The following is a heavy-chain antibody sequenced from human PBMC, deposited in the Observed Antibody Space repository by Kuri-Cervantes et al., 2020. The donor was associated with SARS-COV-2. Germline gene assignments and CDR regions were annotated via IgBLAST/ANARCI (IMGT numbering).Heavy chain of an antibody. Sequence: ASVKVSCKASGYPFDRYEIIWVRQAPGQGLEWMGWINTNTGNPTYAQGFTGRFVFSLDTSVSTAYLQISSLKAEDTAVYYCARGQARYCSSTSCHYYYYGMDVWGQGTTVTVSS. CDR1: GYPFDRYE. CDR3: ARGQARYCSSTSCHYYYYGMDV. D-gene: IGHD2-2*01. V-gene: IGHV7-4-1*02. CDR2: INTNTGNP. J-gene: IGHJ6*02.